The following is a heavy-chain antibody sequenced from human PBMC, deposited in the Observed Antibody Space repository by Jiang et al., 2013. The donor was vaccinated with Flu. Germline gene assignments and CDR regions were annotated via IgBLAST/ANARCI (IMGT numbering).Heavy chain of an antibody. CDR1: GGSISSSGYY. V-gene: IGHV4-39*07. CDR3: ARVENYYDTSGYFYVLGAFDV. D-gene: IGHD3-22*01. CDR2: IYYSGST. J-gene: IGHJ3*01. Sequence: LLKPSETQSLTCTVTGGSISSSGYYWGWIRQAPGKGLEWVGSIYYSGSTYYNPSLKSRVTISVDTSKNQFSLKLRSVTAADTAVYYCARVENYYDTSGYFYVLGAFDVWGQGTMVTVPS.